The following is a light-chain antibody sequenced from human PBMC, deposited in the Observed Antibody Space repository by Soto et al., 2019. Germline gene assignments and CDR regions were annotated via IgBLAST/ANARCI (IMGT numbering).Light chain of an antibody. CDR3: QQYDNWPPYT. Sequence: EIVMTQSPATLSVSPGERATLSCRASQDININLAWYQQKAGQAPGLLIYSASTRAAGIPARFSGTGSETDFTLTIDSLQSEDFAVYYCQQYDNWPPYTFGQGTRLEIK. V-gene: IGKV3-15*01. J-gene: IGKJ5*01. CDR2: SAS. CDR1: QDININ.